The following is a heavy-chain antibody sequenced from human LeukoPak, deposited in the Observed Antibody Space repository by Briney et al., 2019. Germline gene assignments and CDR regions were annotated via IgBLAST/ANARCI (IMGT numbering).Heavy chain of an antibody. CDR2: IYYSGST. J-gene: IGHJ4*02. Sequence: SETLSLTCTVSGGSISSYYWSWIRQPPGKGLAWTGYIYYSGSTNYNPSLKSRVTISVDTSKNQFSLKLSSVTAADTAVYYCARGAIVGATYFDYWGQGTLVTVSS. CDR3: ARGAIVGATYFDY. CDR1: GGSISSYY. D-gene: IGHD1-26*01. V-gene: IGHV4-59*12.